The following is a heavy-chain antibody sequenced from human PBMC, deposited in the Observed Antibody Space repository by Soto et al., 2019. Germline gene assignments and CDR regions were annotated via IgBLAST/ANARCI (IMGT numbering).Heavy chain of an antibody. CDR3: ARPVTGTASYYYYYGMDV. CDR1: GYTFTGYY. V-gene: IGHV1-2*02. CDR2: INPNSGGT. D-gene: IGHD1-20*01. J-gene: IGHJ6*02. Sequence: GASVKVSCKASGYTFTGYYMHWVRQAPGQGLEWMGWINPNSGGTNYAQKFQGRVTMTRDTSISTAYMELSRLRSDDTAVYYCARPVTGTASYYYYYGMDVWRQGTTVTVSS.